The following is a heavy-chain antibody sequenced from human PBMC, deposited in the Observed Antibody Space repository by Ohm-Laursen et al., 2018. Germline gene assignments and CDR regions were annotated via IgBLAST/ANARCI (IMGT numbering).Heavy chain of an antibody. J-gene: IGHJ6*02. CDR1: GFTFGSFS. V-gene: IGHV3-48*01. CDR3: AKGASQSTIFAAGMDV. Sequence: SLRLSCSASGFTFGSFSMNWVRQAPGMGLEWISYISSTSSTIDYADSVKGRFTISRDNSKNTLYLQMNSLRAEDTAVYYCAKGASQSTIFAAGMDVWGQGTTVTVSS. CDR2: ISSTSSTI. D-gene: IGHD3-3*01.